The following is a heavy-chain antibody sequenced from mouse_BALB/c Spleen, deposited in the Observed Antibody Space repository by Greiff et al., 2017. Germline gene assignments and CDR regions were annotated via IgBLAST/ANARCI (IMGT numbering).Heavy chain of an antibody. CDR3: VRHGITYSAMDY. V-gene: IGHV10-1*02. D-gene: IGHD2-4*01. Sequence: EVMLVESGGGLVQPKGSLKLSCAASGFTFNTYAMNWVRQAPGKGLEWVARIRSKSNNYATYYADSVKDRFTISRDDSQSMLYLQMNNLKTEDTAMYYCVRHGITYSAMDYWGQGTSVTVSS. J-gene: IGHJ4*01. CDR1: GFTFNTYA. CDR2: IRSKSNNYAT.